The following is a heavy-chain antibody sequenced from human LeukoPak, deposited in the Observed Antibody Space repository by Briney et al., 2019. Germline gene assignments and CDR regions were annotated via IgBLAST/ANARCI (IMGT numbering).Heavy chain of an antibody. J-gene: IGHJ4*02. CDR3: ARSAIFTPFDY. CDR1: GFTFSAHT. V-gene: IGHV3-53*01. D-gene: IGHD3-9*01. Sequence: GGSLRLSCAASGFTFSAHTMSWVRQAPGKGLEWVSVIYSGGSTYYADSVKGRFTISRDNSKNTLYLQMNSLRAEDTAVYCCARSAIFTPFDYWGQGTLVTVSS. CDR2: IYSGGST.